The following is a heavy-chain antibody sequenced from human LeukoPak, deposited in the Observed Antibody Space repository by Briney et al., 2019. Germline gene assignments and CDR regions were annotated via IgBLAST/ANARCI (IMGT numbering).Heavy chain of an antibody. D-gene: IGHD3-10*01. CDR2: ISGSGGST. J-gene: IGHJ6*03. V-gene: IGHV3-23*01. CDR3: AKVYWFGGYMDV. CDR1: GFTFSSYA. Sequence: GSLRLSCAASGFTFSSYAMSWVRQAPGKGLEWVSAISGSGGSTYYADSVKGRFTISRDNSKNTLYLQMNSLRAEDTAVYYCAKVYWFGGYMDVWGKGTTAAVSS.